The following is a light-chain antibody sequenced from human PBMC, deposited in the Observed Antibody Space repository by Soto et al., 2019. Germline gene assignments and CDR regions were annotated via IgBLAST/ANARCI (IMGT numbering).Light chain of an antibody. J-gene: IGKJ5*01. CDR3: MQSTQLPPT. CDR2: EVS. Sequence: DVVMTQTPLSLSVAPGQPASISCKSSQSLLHITGETFLFWYLQKPGQSPQLLNYEVSTGVSEVPDRLRGSGSGTELTLEISRVETDDVGIYYCMQSTQLPPTFGQGTRLGI. CDR1: QSLLHITGETF. V-gene: IGKV2D-29*02.